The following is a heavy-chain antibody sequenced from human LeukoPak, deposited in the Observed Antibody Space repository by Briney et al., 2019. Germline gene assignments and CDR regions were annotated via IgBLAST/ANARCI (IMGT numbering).Heavy chain of an antibody. V-gene: IGHV4-31*03. Sequence: KPSETLSLTCSVSGGSISGTDYYWSWIRQHPGKGLEWIGYIYYSGSTYYNPSLKSRVTISVDTSKNQFSLKLSSVTAADTAVYYCARGYCGGGSCYFFHWFDPWGQGTLVTVSS. J-gene: IGHJ5*02. CDR3: ARGYCGGGSCYFFHWFDP. D-gene: IGHD2-15*01. CDR2: IYYSGST. CDR1: GGSISGTDYY.